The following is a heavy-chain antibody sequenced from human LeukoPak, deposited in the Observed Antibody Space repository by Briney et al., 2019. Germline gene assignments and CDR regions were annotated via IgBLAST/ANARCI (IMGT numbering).Heavy chain of an antibody. CDR2: MYSSGST. J-gene: IGHJ4*02. Sequence: PSETLSLTCTVSGGSISSGDNYWSWIRQPPGKGLEWIGFMYSSGSTYYNPSLKSRVTISVDTSKSQFSLKLSSVTAADTAVYYCARANIVVVPGKAFDYWGQGTLVTVSS. V-gene: IGHV4-30-4*08. CDR1: GGSISSGDNY. CDR3: ARANIVVVPGKAFDY. D-gene: IGHD2-2*01.